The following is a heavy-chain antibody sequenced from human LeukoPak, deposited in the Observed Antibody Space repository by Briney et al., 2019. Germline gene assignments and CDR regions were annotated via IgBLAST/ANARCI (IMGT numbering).Heavy chain of an antibody. D-gene: IGHD2-2*01. J-gene: IGHJ5*02. CDR1: GGSISSYY. V-gene: IGHV4-59*01. CDR2: IYYSGST. Sequence: SETLSLTCTVSGGSISSYYWSWIRQPPGKGLEWIGYIYYSGSTNYNPSLKSRVTISVDTSKNQFSLKLSSVTAADTAVYYCARRIVVVPAALFDPLGQGTLVTVSS. CDR3: ARRIVVVPAALFDP.